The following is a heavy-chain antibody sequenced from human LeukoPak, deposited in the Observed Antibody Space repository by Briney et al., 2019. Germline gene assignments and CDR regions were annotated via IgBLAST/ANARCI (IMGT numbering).Heavy chain of an antibody. D-gene: IGHD1-26*01. V-gene: IGHV3-30-3*01. CDR2: ISHDGNNK. CDR1: GFNFINYA. CDR3: ARNSGRHNFFDY. J-gene: IGHJ4*02. Sequence: GGSLRLSCAASGFNFINYAIPWVRQAPGKGLEWVAVISHDGNNKYYANSVKGRFTISRDNSKNTLYLQLNSLRPENTAVYYCARNSGRHNFFDYWGEGTVVTVSS.